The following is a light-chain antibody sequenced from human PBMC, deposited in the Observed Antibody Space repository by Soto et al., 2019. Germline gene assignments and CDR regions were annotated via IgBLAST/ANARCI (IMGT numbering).Light chain of an antibody. CDR1: SSDVGGYDY. Sequence: QSALTQPASVSGSPGQSITISCTGTSSDVGGYDYVSWYQLHPGKAPKLMVFEVSNRPSGVSYRFSGSKSGNTASLTISGPQAEDGADYFCSSYSISPAYLFATGTKLTAL. CDR2: EVS. V-gene: IGLV2-14*01. J-gene: IGLJ1*01. CDR3: SSYSISPAYL.